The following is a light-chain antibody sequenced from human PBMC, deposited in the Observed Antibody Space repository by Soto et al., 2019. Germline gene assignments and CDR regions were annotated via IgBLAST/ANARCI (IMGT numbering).Light chain of an antibody. Sequence: QYALTQPPSASGSPGQSVTISCTGTSSDVGGYNYVSWYQQHPGKAPKLMIYEVSNRPSGVPDRFSGSKSGNTASLTVSGLQAEDEADYYCRAYAGSTALVFGGGTKLTVL. CDR2: EVS. J-gene: IGLJ3*02. V-gene: IGLV2-8*01. CDR1: SSDVGGYNY. CDR3: RAYAGSTALV.